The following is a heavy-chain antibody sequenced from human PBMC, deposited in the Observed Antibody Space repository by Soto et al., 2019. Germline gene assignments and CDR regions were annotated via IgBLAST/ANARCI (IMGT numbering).Heavy chain of an antibody. CDR1: GFTFTSSA. CDR3: AADATAWQQMVPSDY. CDR2: IAVGSGYT. V-gene: IGHV1-58*01. Sequence: QMQLEQSGPEVKKPGTSVKVSCKASGFTFTSSAFQWVRQARGQRLEWIGWIAVGSGYTNYAQRFQDRVTLTRDMSTATTYMELSRLTSEDTAIYYCAADATAWQQMVPSDYLCQGTLVTVSS. D-gene: IGHD2-8*01. J-gene: IGHJ4*02.